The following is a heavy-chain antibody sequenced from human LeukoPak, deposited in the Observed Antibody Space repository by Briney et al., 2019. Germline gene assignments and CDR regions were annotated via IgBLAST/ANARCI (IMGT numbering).Heavy chain of an antibody. D-gene: IGHD1-26*01. CDR3: ARGEWVLLFDY. J-gene: IGHJ4*02. Sequence: SETLSLTCTVSGGSISGYYWSWIRQPPGKGLEWIGYIFYSGSTNYNPSLKSRVTISVDTSKNQFSLKLSSVTAADTAVYYCARGEWVLLFDYWGQGTLVTVSS. CDR1: GGSISGYY. V-gene: IGHV4-59*01. CDR2: IFYSGST.